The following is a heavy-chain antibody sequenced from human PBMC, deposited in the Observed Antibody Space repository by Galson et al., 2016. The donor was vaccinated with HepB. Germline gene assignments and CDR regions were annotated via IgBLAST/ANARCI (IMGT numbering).Heavy chain of an antibody. CDR2: ISGSGGST. V-gene: IGHV3-23*01. CDR1: GFTFSSYA. J-gene: IGHJ4*02. CDR3: ARDLLNLAAPDY. Sequence: SLRLSCAASGFTFSSYAMSWVRQAPGKGLGWVSAISGSGGSTYYADSVKGRFTISRDNSKNTLYLQMNSLRAEDTAVYYCARDLLNLAAPDYWGQGTLVTVSS. D-gene: IGHD6-13*01.